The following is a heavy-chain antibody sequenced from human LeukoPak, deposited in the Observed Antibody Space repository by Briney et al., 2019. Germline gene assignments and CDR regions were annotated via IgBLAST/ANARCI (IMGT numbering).Heavy chain of an antibody. J-gene: IGHJ4*02. CDR1: GFTFSTYT. Sequence: PGGSLRLSCAASGFTFSTYTMNWVRQAPGKGLEWISYISTSSSTIYYADSVKGRFTISRDNAKNSLFLQMNSLRAEDTAVYYCAKPGYCTNGVCYNGGEFDYWGQGTLVTVSS. CDR2: ISTSSSTI. CDR3: AKPGYCTNGVCYNGGEFDY. D-gene: IGHD2-8*01. V-gene: IGHV3-48*01.